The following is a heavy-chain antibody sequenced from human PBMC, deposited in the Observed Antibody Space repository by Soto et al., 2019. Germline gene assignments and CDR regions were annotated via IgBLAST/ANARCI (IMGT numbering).Heavy chain of an antibody. Sequence: QVQLVQSGAEVKKPGSSVKVSCKASGGTFSSYTISWVRQAPGQVLEWMGRIIPILGIANYAQKFQGRVTITADKSTSTAYMELSSLRSEDTAVYYCARGWRGSGAFDIWGQGTMVTVSS. V-gene: IGHV1-69*02. CDR3: ARGWRGSGAFDI. J-gene: IGHJ3*02. CDR2: IIPILGIA. D-gene: IGHD3-3*01. CDR1: GGTFSSYT.